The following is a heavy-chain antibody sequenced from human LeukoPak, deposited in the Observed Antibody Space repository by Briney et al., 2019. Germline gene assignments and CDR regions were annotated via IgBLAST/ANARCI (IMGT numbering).Heavy chain of an antibody. CDR2: IYYSGST. Sequence: SETLSLTCAVYGGSFSGYYWSWIRQPPGKGLEWIGYIYYSGSTNYNPSLKSRVTISVDTSKNQFSLKLSSVTAADTAVYYCARGSQYYYDSSGYYYDAFDIWGQGTMVTVSS. CDR1: GGSFSGYY. CDR3: ARGSQYYYDSSGYYYDAFDI. D-gene: IGHD3-22*01. V-gene: IGHV4-59*01. J-gene: IGHJ3*02.